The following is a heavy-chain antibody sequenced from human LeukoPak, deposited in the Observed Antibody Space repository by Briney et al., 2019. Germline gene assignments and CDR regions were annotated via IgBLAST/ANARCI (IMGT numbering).Heavy chain of an antibody. CDR3: AKEYDSGGYGANFDY. CDR2: VSSDGGTK. Sequence: PGGSLRLSGTAPKFTFSNYGMQWFRQAPGKGLGWVAVVSSDGGTKYYADSVKGRFTISRDNSRNTMYLQMDSLRAEDTAVYYCAKEYDSGGYGANFDYWGQGTLVTVSS. D-gene: IGHD3-10*01. V-gene: IGHV3-30*18. CDR1: KFTFSNYG. J-gene: IGHJ4*02.